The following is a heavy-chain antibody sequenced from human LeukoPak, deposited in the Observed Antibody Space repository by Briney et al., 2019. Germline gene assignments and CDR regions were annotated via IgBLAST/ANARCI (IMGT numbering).Heavy chain of an antibody. D-gene: IGHD2-2*01. CDR1: GYTFSGNF. J-gene: IGHJ4*02. CDR3: ARDPPAYPCTTTRCYPEVDY. Sequence: ASVKVSCKTSGYTFSGNFIHWVRQAPGLGLEWMGWINPNTGGTNSAEKFQGRVTLTRDTSLTTAYMELTSLRSDDTAVYYCARDPPAYPCTTTRCYPEVDYWGQGTLVTVSS. V-gene: IGHV1-2*02. CDR2: INPNTGGT.